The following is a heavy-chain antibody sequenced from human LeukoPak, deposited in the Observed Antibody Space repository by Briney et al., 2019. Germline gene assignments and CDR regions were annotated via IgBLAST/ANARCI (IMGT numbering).Heavy chain of an antibody. Sequence: SVKVSCKASGGTFSSYAISWVRQAPGQGLEWMGGIIPIFGTANYAQKFQGRVTITADESTSTAYMELSSPRSEDTAVYYCARDLTDWKETGGYYFDYWGQGTLVTVSS. CDR3: ARDLTDWKETGGYYFDY. CDR2: IIPIFGTA. V-gene: IGHV1-69*01. CDR1: GGTFSSYA. J-gene: IGHJ4*02. D-gene: IGHD1-1*01.